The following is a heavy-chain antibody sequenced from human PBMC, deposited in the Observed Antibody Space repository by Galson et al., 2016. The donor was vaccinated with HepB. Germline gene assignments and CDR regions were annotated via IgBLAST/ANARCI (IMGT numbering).Heavy chain of an antibody. V-gene: IGHV3-21*01. J-gene: IGHJ4*02. CDR3: ARDLPAVYSSGWEFEY. D-gene: IGHD6-19*01. Sequence: SLRLSCAGSGFTFSSFTMTWVRQSPGGGLEWVSSINTGSSLIYYADSVKGRFTVSRDNAKNSLNLQMDSRRAEDTAIYYCARDLPAVYSSGWEFEYWGQGTLVTVSS. CDR2: INTGSSLI. CDR1: GFTFSSFT.